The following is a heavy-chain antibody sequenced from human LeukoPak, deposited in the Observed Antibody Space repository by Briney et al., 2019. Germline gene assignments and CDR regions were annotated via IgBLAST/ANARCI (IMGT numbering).Heavy chain of an antibody. CDR3: VKGPRPDITVAHTVEN. J-gene: IGHJ4*02. V-gene: IGHV3-23*01. CDR2: FSSRGDST. Sequence: YANRSHRHVPGPGLHSLSTFSSRGDSTYLPDSVNGRFTISRDNSKNSLYLQMNTVRAEHTAVYYCVKGPRPDITVAHTVENWGQGTLVTVSS. D-gene: IGHD6-19*01. CDR1: YA.